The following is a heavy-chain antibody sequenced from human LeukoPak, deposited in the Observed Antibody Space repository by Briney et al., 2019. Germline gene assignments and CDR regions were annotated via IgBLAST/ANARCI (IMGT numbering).Heavy chain of an antibody. J-gene: IGHJ6*03. CDR3: AGNSGSYLYYYYYYMDV. Sequence: PSETLSLTCTVSGYSISSGYYWGWIRQPPGKGLEWIGGIYHSGSTYYNPSLKSRVTISVDTSKNQFSLKLSSVTAADTAVYYCAGNSGSYLYYYYYYMDVWGKGTTVTVSS. CDR2: IYHSGST. V-gene: IGHV4-38-2*02. CDR1: GYSISSGYY. D-gene: IGHD1-26*01.